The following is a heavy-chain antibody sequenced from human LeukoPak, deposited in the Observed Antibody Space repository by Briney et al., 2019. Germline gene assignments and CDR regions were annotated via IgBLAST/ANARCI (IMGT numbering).Heavy chain of an antibody. V-gene: IGHV3-23*01. CDR3: AKSYYDILTSSMC. Sequence: PGGSLRLSCAASGFTFSSYAMNWVRQAPGKGLEWVSVISASGSSTYYADSVKSRFTISRDNSKNTLYLQMSSLRAEDTAVYYCAKSYYDILTSSMCWGQGTLVTVSS. D-gene: IGHD3-9*01. J-gene: IGHJ4*02. CDR2: ISASGSST. CDR1: GFTFSSYA.